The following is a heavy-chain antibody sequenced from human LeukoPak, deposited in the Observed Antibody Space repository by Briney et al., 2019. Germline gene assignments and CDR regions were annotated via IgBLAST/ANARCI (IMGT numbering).Heavy chain of an antibody. CDR2: ISSSSSYT. CDR1: GFTFSDYY. Sequence: GGSLRPSCAASGFTFSDYYMSWIRQAPGKGLEWVSYISSSSSYTNYADSVKGRFTISRDNAKNSLYLQMNSLRAEDTAVYYCARDKGAYSSSSAIDYWGQGTLVTVSS. V-gene: IGHV3-11*06. CDR3: ARDKGAYSSSSAIDY. J-gene: IGHJ4*02. D-gene: IGHD6-6*01.